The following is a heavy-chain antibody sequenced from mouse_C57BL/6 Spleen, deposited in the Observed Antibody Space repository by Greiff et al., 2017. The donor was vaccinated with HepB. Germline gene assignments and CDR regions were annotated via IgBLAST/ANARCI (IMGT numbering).Heavy chain of an antibody. V-gene: IGHV1-59*01. D-gene: IGHD1-1*01. CDR2: IDPSDSYT. CDR1: GYTFTSYW. Sequence: QVHVKQPGAELVRPGTSVKLSCKASGYTFTSYWMHWVKQRPGQGLEWIGVIDPSDSYTNYNQKFKGKATLTVDTSSSTAYMQLSSLTSEDSAVYYCARPPTVVAENWYFDVWGTGTTVTVSS. J-gene: IGHJ1*03. CDR3: ARPPTVVAENWYFDV.